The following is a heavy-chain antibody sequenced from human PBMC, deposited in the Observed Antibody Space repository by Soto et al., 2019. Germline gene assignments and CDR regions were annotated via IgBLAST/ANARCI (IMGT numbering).Heavy chain of an antibody. Sequence: GGSLRLSCEVSGFTFSSYAMSWVRQAPGRDLEWVSSISGSGGSTYHADSVNGRFTISRDNSKNTVFLQMNSLRAEDTAVYYCAKDSPYSASYKEDGFDIWGQGSLVTVSS. V-gene: IGHV3-23*01. D-gene: IGHD1-26*01. CDR1: GFTFSSYA. J-gene: IGHJ3*02. CDR2: ISGSGGST. CDR3: AKDSPYSASYKEDGFDI.